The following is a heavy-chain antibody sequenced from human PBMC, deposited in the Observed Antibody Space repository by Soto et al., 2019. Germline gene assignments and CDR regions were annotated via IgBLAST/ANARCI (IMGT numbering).Heavy chain of an antibody. V-gene: IGHV1-8*01. D-gene: IGHD3-10*01. CDR1: GDPFTNYD. J-gene: IGHJ5*02. CDR3: ARTSSFVRGGFDP. Sequence: ASVKVSCKASGDPFTNYDINWVRQAPGQGLEWMAWMNPGSGNTGYAEQFQGRLTVTKDTSISTVYMELSSLRSEDTAVYYCARTSSFVRGGFDPWGQGTLVTVSS. CDR2: MNPGSGNT.